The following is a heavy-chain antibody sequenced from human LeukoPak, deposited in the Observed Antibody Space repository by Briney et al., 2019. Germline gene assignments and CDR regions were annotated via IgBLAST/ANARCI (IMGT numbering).Heavy chain of an antibody. CDR3: ARMVGNSPDY. J-gene: IGHJ4*02. CDR1: GDSVSSNSAA. Sequence: SQTLSLTSAISGDSVSSNSAAWNWIKQSPSRCLEWLGRTYYRSKWSTDYAVFVKSRITINPDTSKNQFSLHLKSVTPEDTAVYYCARMVGNSPDYWGQGTLVTVSS. CDR2: TYYRSKWST. V-gene: IGHV6-1*01. D-gene: IGHD2/OR15-2a*01.